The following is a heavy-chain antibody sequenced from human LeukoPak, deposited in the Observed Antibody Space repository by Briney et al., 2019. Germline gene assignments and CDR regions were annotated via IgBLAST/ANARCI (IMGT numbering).Heavy chain of an antibody. J-gene: IGHJ4*02. CDR2: INWNGGST. D-gene: IGHD3-22*01. Sequence: GGSLRLSCAASGFTFDDYGMSWVRQAPGKGLEWVSGINWNGGSTGYADSVKGRFTISRDNAKNSLYLQMNSLRAEDTALYYCARDMYYYDSSGYPPLDYWGQGTLVTVSS. V-gene: IGHV3-20*04. CDR3: ARDMYYYDSSGYPPLDY. CDR1: GFTFDDYG.